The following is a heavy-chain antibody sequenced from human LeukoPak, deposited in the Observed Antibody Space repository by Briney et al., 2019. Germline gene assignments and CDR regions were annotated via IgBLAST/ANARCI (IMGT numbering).Heavy chain of an antibody. J-gene: IGHJ4*02. D-gene: IGHD2-21*01. Sequence: GGSLRLSCAASGFTFNIYEFNWVRQAPGKGLEWLSYIDGSGNSIYYADSGKGRFTISRDNAKSSLYLQMSSLRADDTAVYYCARECLTCGGDSYDYWGQGALVTVSS. CDR3: ARECLTCGGDSYDY. V-gene: IGHV3-48*03. CDR1: GFTFNIYE. CDR2: IDGSGNSI.